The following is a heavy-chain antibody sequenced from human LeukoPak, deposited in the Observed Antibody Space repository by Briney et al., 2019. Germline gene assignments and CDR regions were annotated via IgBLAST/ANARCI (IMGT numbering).Heavy chain of an antibody. CDR3: ARETMRYCSSTSCYKGEFDY. CDR1: GGTFSSYA. D-gene: IGHD2-2*02. J-gene: IGHJ4*02. CDR2: IFPIFGTA. Sequence: SVKVSCKASGGTFSSYAISWVRQAPGQGLEWMGGIFPIFGTANYAQKFQGRVTITADESTSTAYMELSSLRSEDTAVYYCARETMRYCSSTSCYKGEFDYWGQGTLVTVSS. V-gene: IGHV1-69*13.